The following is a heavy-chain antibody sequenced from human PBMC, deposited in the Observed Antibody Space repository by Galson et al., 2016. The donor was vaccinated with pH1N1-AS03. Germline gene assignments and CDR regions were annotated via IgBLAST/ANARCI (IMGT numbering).Heavy chain of an antibody. CDR1: EFTLSNVW. J-gene: IGHJ4*02. Sequence: SLRLSCAASEFTLSNVWMSWVRQAPGRGLERVGRIKSKTKRDRTDYAAPVKGRFSISRDDSKNTLYLQMNSLKTEDTAVYYCTAVESGLDHWGQGTLVTVSS. CDR2: IKSKTKRDRT. CDR3: TAVESGLDH. V-gene: IGHV3-15*01.